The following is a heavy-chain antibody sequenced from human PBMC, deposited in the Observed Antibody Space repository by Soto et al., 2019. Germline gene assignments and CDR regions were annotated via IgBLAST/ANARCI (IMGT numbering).Heavy chain of an antibody. J-gene: IGHJ5*02. CDR2: ISASGGLK. V-gene: IGHV3-23*01. Sequence: EVQLSESGGDLGQPGGSLRLSCAASGFTFTNYAMTWVRQTPGKGLEWVSGISASGGLKYYADSVQGRFTVSRDNSKNILYLQMDNLRDEDTALYYCAREVGAPSGWLDPWGQGTQVTVSS. D-gene: IGHD1-26*01. CDR3: AREVGAPSGWLDP. CDR1: GFTFTNYA.